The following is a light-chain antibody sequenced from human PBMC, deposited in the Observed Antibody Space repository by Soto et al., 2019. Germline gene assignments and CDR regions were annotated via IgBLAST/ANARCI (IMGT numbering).Light chain of an antibody. CDR1: QTVGSNY. V-gene: IGKV3-20*01. CDR2: GAS. Sequence: EIVLTQSPGTLSLSPGEGATLSCRASQTVGSNYLAWYQQKPGQAPRLLIYGASRRATGIPDRFSGSGSGTDFTLTIIRLEPEDFPVYYCQQYGYSPPWTFGQGTKVETK. J-gene: IGKJ1*01. CDR3: QQYGYSPPWT.